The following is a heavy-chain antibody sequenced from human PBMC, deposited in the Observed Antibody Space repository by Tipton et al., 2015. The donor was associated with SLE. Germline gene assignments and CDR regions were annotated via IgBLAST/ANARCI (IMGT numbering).Heavy chain of an antibody. D-gene: IGHD6-6*01. CDR3: AREREFVAARPNAFDI. J-gene: IGHJ3*02. CDR2: ISYDGSNK. Sequence: SLRLSCAASGFTFSSYAMHWVRQAPGKGLEWVAVISYDGSNKYYADSVKGRFTISRDNSKNTLYLQMNSLRAEDTAVYYCAREREFVAARPNAFDIWGQGTMVTVSS. V-gene: IGHV3-30*04. CDR1: GFTFSSYA.